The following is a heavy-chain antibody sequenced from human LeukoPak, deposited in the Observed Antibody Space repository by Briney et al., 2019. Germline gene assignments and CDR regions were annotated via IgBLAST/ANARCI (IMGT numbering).Heavy chain of an antibody. CDR3: SSYADDAFDI. D-gene: IGHD2-2*01. J-gene: IGHJ3*02. V-gene: IGHV4-59*12. CDR2: IYYSGST. Sequence: SETLSLTCTVSGGSISSYYWSWIRQPPGKGLEWIGYIYYSGSTNYNPSLKSRVTISVDRSKNQFSLKLSSVTAADTAVYYCSSYADDAFDIWGQGTMVTVSS. CDR1: GGSISSYY.